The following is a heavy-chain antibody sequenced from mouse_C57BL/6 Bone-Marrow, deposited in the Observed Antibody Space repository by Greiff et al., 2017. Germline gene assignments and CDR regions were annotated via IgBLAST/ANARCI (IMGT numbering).Heavy chain of an antibody. D-gene: IGHD3-1*01. CDR3: AGGGYGDY. Sequence: QVQLQQSGAELARPGASVKLSCKASGYPFTSYGISWVKQSTGQGLEWIGEIYPGSGNTYYNEKFKGKATLTADKYSSTAYRELRSLTSEDSAVYFCAGGGYGDYWGQGTTLTVSS. CDR2: IYPGSGNT. V-gene: IGHV1-81*01. J-gene: IGHJ2*01. CDR1: GYPFTSYG.